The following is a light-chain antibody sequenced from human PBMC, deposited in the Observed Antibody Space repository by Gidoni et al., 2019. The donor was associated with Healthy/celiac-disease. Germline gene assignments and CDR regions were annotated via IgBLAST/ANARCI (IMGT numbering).Light chain of an antibody. Sequence: DIQMTQFPSSMSASVGDRVTITCRASQSISSYLNWYQQKPAKAPTLLIYAASRLKSGVPSRSSGSGSGTDFTLTISSLQPEDFATDYCQQSYSTPRLTFGGGTKVEIK. CDR3: QQSYSTPRLT. CDR2: AAS. CDR1: QSISSY. V-gene: IGKV1-39*01. J-gene: IGKJ4*01.